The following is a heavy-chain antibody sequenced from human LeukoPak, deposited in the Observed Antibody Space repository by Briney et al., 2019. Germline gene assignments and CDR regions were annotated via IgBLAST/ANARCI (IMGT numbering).Heavy chain of an antibody. D-gene: IGHD3-22*01. CDR1: GGTFSSYA. CDR2: INTNTGNP. V-gene: IGHV7-4-1*02. CDR3: ARDFEASDYYDSSGYCLDY. J-gene: IGHJ4*02. Sequence: ASVKVSCKASGGTFSSYAISWVRQAPGQGLEWMGWINTNTGNPTYAQGFTGRFVFSLDTSVSTAYLQISSLKAEDTAVYYCARDFEASDYYDSSGYCLDYWGQGTLVTVSS.